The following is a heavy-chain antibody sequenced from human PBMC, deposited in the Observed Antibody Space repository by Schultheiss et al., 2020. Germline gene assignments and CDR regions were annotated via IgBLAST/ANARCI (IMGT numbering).Heavy chain of an antibody. CDR3: AKDGIYSSSWQKATYYYYYYMDV. Sequence: GKSLKISCAASGFTFSSYDMHWVRQATGKGLEWVSAIGTAGDTYYPGSVKGRFTISRENAKNSLYLQMNSLRAGDTAVYYCAKDGIYSSSWQKATYYYYYYMDVWGKGTTVTVSS. V-gene: IGHV3-13*01. D-gene: IGHD6-13*01. CDR2: IGTAGDT. J-gene: IGHJ6*03. CDR1: GFTFSSYD.